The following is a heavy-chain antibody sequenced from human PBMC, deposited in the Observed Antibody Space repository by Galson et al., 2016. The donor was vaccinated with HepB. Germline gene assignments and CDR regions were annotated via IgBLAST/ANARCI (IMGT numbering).Heavy chain of an antibody. CDR3: ARGKRGSRGYDEAIDS. D-gene: IGHD5-12*01. V-gene: IGHV4-59*01. J-gene: IGHJ4*02. CDR1: GGSIRGSS. CDR2: MYDSGTT. Sequence: SETLSLTCTVSGGSIRGSSWTWIRQPPGKGLEWIGYMYDSGTTNYNPALKSRVTISIDTSKNQFSLKLSSATAADTALYFCARGKRGSRGYDEAIDSWGQGSLVTGSS.